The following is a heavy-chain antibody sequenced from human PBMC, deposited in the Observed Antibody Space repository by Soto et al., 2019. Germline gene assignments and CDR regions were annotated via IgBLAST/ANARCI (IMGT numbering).Heavy chain of an antibody. Sequence: GGSLRLSCAASGFMFSTYVMNWVRQAPGKGLEWVSGISGSGGTTYYAASVKGRFTISRDNSKNMLYLQMNSLGADDTAVYFCARDADGSIETFDVWGQGTMVTVSS. J-gene: IGHJ3*01. V-gene: IGHV3-23*01. CDR2: ISGSGGTT. CDR3: ARDADGSIETFDV. CDR1: GFMFSTYV.